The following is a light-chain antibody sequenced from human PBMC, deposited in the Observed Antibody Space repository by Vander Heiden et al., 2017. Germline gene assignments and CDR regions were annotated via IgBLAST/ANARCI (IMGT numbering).Light chain of an antibody. CDR2: DVS. CDR3: SSFTSSSPLV. Sequence: QSALTQPASVSGSPGQSITISCTGTSRDVGAYKYVSWYQQHSGKAPKLMIYDVSNRPSGVSNRFSGSKSGNTASLTISGLQAEDEADYYCSSFTSSSPLVFGTGTKVSVL. CDR1: SRDVGAYKY. V-gene: IGLV2-14*03. J-gene: IGLJ1*01.